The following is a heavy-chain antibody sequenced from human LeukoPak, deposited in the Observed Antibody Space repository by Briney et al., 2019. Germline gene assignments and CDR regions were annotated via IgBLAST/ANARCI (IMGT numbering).Heavy chain of an antibody. J-gene: IGHJ6*03. CDR1: GFTFSSYG. Sequence: GGTLRLSCAASGFTFSSYGMSWVRQAPGKGLEWVSSISSSSSYIYYADSVKGRFTISRDNAKNSLYLQMNSLRAEDTAVYYCARPAQQLVRADYYMDVWGKGTTVTISS. CDR3: ARPAQQLVRADYYMDV. CDR2: ISSSSSYI. D-gene: IGHD6-13*01. V-gene: IGHV3-21*01.